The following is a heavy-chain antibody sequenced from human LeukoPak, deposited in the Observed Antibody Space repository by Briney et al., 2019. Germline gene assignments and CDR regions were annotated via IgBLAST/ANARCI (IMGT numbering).Heavy chain of an antibody. J-gene: IGHJ4*02. D-gene: IGHD2-15*01. CDR2: IRYDGSNK. CDR1: GFTFSSYG. V-gene: IGHV3-30*02. CDR3: ARDGGRWPYCSGGSCYVDY. Sequence: GGSLRLSCAASGFTFSSYGMHWVRQAPGKGLEWVAFIRYDGSNKYYADSVKGRFTISRDNSKNTLYLQMNSLRAEDTAVYYCARDGGRWPYCSGGSCYVDYWGQGTLVTVSS.